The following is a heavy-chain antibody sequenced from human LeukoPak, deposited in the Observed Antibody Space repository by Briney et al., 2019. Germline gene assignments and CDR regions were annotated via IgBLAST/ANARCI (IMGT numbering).Heavy chain of an antibody. J-gene: IGHJ6*03. CDR2: MSYTGTT. Sequence: SQTLSLTCSVSGGSISRGDYYWSWVRQHPGEGLEWIGYMSYTGTTGRNPSLKSRVTIPRDTSKSRLSLKVTSVTAADTAVYYCARTYNLHGGFYMDVWGNGTTVTVSS. CDR3: ARTYNLHGGFYMDV. V-gene: IGHV4-31*03. CDR1: GGSISRGDYY. D-gene: IGHD1-1*01.